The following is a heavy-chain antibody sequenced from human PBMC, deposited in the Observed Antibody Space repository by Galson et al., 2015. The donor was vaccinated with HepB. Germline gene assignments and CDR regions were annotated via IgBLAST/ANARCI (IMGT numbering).Heavy chain of an antibody. J-gene: IGHJ4*02. CDR1: GFTFSSYG. CDR2: ISYDGSNK. CDR3: ARDRASIVGALLGLRVDY. Sequence: LRLSCAASGFTFSSYGMHWVRQAPGKGLEWVAVISYDGSNKYYADSVKGRFTISRDNSKNTLYLQMNSLRAEDTAVYYCARDRASIVGALLGLRVDYWGQGTLVTVSS. D-gene: IGHD1-26*01. V-gene: IGHV3-30*03.